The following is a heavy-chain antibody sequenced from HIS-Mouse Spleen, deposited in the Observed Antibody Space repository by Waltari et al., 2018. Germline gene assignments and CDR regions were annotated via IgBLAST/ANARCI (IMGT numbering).Heavy chain of an antibody. CDR3: ARGLDSSGDDAFDI. Sequence: QVQLQESGPGLVKPSETLSLTCTVSGGSISSYYWIWIRQPAGKGLEWIGRIYTSGGTNSNPSLKSRVTMSVDTSKNQFSLKLSSVTAADTAVYYCARGLDSSGDDAFDIWGQGTMVTVSS. D-gene: IGHD3-22*01. J-gene: IGHJ3*02. CDR1: GGSISSYY. CDR2: IYTSGGT. V-gene: IGHV4-4*07.